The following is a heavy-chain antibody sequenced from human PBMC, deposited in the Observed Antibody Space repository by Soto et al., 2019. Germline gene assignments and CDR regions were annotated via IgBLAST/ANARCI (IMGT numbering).Heavy chain of an antibody. Sequence: GGSLRLSCAASGFTFSSYAMSWVRQAPGKGLEWVSAISGSGGSTYYADSVKGRFTISRDNSKNTLYLQMNSLRAEDTAVYYCAKGRLKKQLVLLVSYYYYYYMDVWGKGTTVTVSS. D-gene: IGHD6-13*01. V-gene: IGHV3-23*01. J-gene: IGHJ6*03. CDR2: ISGSGGST. CDR1: GFTFSSYA. CDR3: AKGRLKKQLVLLVSYYYYYYMDV.